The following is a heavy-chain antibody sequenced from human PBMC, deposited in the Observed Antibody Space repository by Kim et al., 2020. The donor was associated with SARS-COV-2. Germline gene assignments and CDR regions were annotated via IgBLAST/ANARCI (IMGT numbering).Heavy chain of an antibody. Sequence: SVKVSCKASGGTFSSYAISWVRQAPGQGLEWMGGIIPIFGTANYAQKFQGRVTITADESTSTAYMELSSLRSEDTAVYYCATALEAKTPTGYWGQGTLVTVSS. CDR1: GGTFSSYA. CDR3: ATALEAKTPTGY. D-gene: IGHD1-1*01. V-gene: IGHV1-69*13. J-gene: IGHJ4*02. CDR2: IIPIFGTA.